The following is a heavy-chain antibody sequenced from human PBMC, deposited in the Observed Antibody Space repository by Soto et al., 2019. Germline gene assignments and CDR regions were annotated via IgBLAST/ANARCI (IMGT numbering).Heavy chain of an antibody. CDR3: AKDRRPWLVSNYFDY. J-gene: IGHJ4*02. D-gene: IGHD6-19*01. Sequence: TGGSLRLSCAASGFTFSSYGMHWVRQAPGKGLEWVAVISYDGSNKYYADSVKGRFTISRDNSKNTLYLQMNSLRAEDTAVYYCAKDRRPWLVSNYFDYWGQGTQVTVSS. CDR2: ISYDGSNK. V-gene: IGHV3-30*18. CDR1: GFTFSSYG.